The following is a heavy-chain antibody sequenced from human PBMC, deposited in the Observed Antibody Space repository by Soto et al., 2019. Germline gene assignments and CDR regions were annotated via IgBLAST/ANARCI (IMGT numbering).Heavy chain of an antibody. CDR1: GFTFSSYW. D-gene: IGHD6-19*01. CDR3: AREHKKWLVGIDY. J-gene: IGHJ4*02. Sequence: EVQLVESWGGLVQPGESLRLSCAASGFTFSSYWMNWVRQAPGKGLEWVANIKEDGSEKYYVDSVKGRFTISRDNAKNSLYLQMNSLRAEDTAIYYWAREHKKWLVGIDYWGQGSLVTVSS. V-gene: IGHV3-7*01. CDR2: IKEDGSEK.